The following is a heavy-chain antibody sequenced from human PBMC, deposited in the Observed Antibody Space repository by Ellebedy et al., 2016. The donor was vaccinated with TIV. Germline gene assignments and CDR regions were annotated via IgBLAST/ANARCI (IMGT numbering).Heavy chain of an antibody. V-gene: IGHV3-7*01. CDR3: AREAISYATSGYYFDY. CDR2: IKQDGGEK. Sequence: PGGSLRLSCAASGFTISDAWMSWVRQAPGKGLEWVANIKQDGGEKNYVDSVKGRFTISRDNTRSSLYLQMNSLRAEDTAVYYCAREAISYATSGYYFDYWGQGTLVTVSS. J-gene: IGHJ4*02. D-gene: IGHD3-22*01. CDR1: GFTISDAW.